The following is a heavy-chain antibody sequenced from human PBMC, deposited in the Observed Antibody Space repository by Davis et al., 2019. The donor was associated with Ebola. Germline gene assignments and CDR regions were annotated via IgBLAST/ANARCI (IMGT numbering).Heavy chain of an antibody. V-gene: IGHV3-64D*08. D-gene: IGHD1-26*01. Sequence: PGGSLRLSCAASEFTFGNHWMYWVRQAPGKGLECVSAIRSDGINTYYADSVKGRFTISRDNSKNILYLQMSSLRAEDTAVYYCVKGIVGTAKVYWGQGTLVTVSS. J-gene: IGHJ4*02. CDR3: VKGIVGTAKVY. CDR2: IRSDGINT. CDR1: EFTFGNHW.